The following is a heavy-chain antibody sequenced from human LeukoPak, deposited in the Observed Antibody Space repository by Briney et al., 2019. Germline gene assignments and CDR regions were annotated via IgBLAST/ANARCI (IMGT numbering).Heavy chain of an antibody. V-gene: IGHV4-38-2*02. J-gene: IGHJ4*02. Sequence: SETLSLTCTVSGYSISSGYYWGWIRQPPGKGLEWIGSIYHSGSTYYNPSLKSRVTISVDTSKNQFSLKLSYVTAADTAVYYCARGEQLVADYWDQGTLVTVSS. CDR1: GYSISSGYY. CDR2: IYHSGST. D-gene: IGHD6-6*01. CDR3: ARGEQLVADY.